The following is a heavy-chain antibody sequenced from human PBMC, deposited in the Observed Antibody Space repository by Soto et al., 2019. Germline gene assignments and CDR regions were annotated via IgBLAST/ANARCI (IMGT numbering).Heavy chain of an antibody. J-gene: IGHJ4*02. Sequence: EVQLLESGGNLVQPGGSLRLSCIASGFTFSNYVMSWVRQAPGKGLEWVSGISDSGDTTYSADFVKGRFTISRDNSKNTLYLQMNSLRAEDTAVYYCAKGWQVRGGQFDYWGQGTLVSVSS. CDR2: ISDSGDTT. CDR3: AKGWQVRGGQFDY. CDR1: GFTFSNYV. V-gene: IGHV3-23*01. D-gene: IGHD6-19*01.